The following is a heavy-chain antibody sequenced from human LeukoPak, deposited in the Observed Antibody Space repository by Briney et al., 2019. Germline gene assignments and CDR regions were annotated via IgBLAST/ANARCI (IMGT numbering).Heavy chain of an antibody. CDR2: ISGSGGST. J-gene: IGHJ4*02. CDR3: AKGDKPVIAMVKFDY. Sequence: ASVKVSCKASGGTFSSYAISWVRQAPGKGLEWVSSISGSGGSTHYVDSVKGRFTISRDNSKNTLYMQMNSLRAEDTAVYYCAKGDKPVIAMVKFDYWGQGTLVTVSS. D-gene: IGHD5-18*01. CDR1: GGTFSSYA. V-gene: IGHV3-23*01.